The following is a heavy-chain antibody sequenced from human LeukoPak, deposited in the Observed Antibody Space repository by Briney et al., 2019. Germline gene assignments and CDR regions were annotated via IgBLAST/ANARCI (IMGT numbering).Heavy chain of an antibody. Sequence: SETLSLTCTVSGGSISSGDYYWSWIRQPPGKGLEWIGYIYYSGSTYYNPSLKSRVTISVDKSKNQFSLKLSSVTAADTAVYYCARVGGSYPDPFDYWGQGTLVTVSS. D-gene: IGHD1-26*01. CDR3: ARVGGSYPDPFDY. CDR1: GGSISSGDYY. J-gene: IGHJ4*02. CDR2: IYYSGST. V-gene: IGHV4-30-4*08.